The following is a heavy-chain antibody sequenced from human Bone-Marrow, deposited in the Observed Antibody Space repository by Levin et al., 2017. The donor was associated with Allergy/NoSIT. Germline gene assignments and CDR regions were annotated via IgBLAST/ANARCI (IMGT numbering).Heavy chain of an antibody. CDR3: AKDWKSSCSGGSCYYFDY. Sequence: GESLKISCAASGFTFSSYAMSWVRQAPGKGLEWVSAISGSGGSTYYADSVKGRFTISRDNSKNTLYLQMNSLRAEDTAVYYCAKDWKSSCSGGSCYYFDYWGQGTLVTVSS. D-gene: IGHD2-15*01. V-gene: IGHV3-23*01. CDR2: ISGSGGST. J-gene: IGHJ4*02. CDR1: GFTFSSYA.